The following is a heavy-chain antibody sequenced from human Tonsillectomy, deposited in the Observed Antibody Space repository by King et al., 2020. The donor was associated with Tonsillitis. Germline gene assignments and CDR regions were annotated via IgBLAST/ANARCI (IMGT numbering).Heavy chain of an antibody. V-gene: IGHV1-8*01. Sequence: QLVQSGAEVRKPGASVKVSCKASGYTFTSYDINWVRQATGQGLEWMGWMNPNSSNTGYAQKFQGRVTMTRDTSISTAYMELSSLRSEDTAVYYCARVPPDTIHYYYGGLDVWGQGTTVTVSS. CDR1: GYTFTSYD. CDR3: ARVPPDTIHYYYGGLDV. J-gene: IGHJ6*02. D-gene: IGHD1-14*01. CDR2: MNPNSSNT.